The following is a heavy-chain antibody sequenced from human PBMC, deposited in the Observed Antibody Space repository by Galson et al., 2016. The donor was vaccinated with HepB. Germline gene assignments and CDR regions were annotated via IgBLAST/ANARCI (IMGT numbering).Heavy chain of an antibody. V-gene: IGHV5-51*01. CDR2: VYSADSDT. CDR3: SARGSYNSGSYSPFDF. J-gene: IGHJ4*02. Sequence: QSGAEVKKPGESLKISCQCSGNTFTRFWFGWVRQMPEKGLEWMGIVYSADSDTIYSPSFQGQVTISFDKSTTTAYLEWSSLKSSDSALYYCSARGSYNSGSYSPFDFWGQGTLVTVSS. CDR1: GNTFTRFW. D-gene: IGHD6-19*01.